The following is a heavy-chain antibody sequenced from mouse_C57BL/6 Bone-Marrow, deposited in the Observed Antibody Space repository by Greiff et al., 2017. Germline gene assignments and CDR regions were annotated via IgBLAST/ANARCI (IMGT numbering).Heavy chain of an antibody. J-gene: IGHJ3*01. CDR2: LDPETGGT. Sequence: QVQLQQSGAELVRPGASVTLSCKASGYTFTDYDMHWVQQTPVHGLEWIGALDPETGGTAYNQKFKGKAILTADKYSSTGYMELRSRTSEDSAVYYCTRPSYYGDMAWLAYWGQGTLVTVSA. V-gene: IGHV1-15*01. CDR3: TRPSYYGDMAWLAY. CDR1: GYTFTDYD. D-gene: IGHD2-13*01.